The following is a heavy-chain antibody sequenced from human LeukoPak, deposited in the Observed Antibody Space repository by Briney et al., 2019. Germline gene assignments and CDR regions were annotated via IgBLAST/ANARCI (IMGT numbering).Heavy chain of an antibody. D-gene: IGHD1-26*01. CDR1: GFTFSDFY. V-gene: IGHV3-11*06. J-gene: IGHJ4*02. CDR3: ARDPPEISGRYFGIDY. CDR2: ISSSGTYT. Sequence: GGSLRLSFAASGFTFSDFYMTWIREAPGKGLEWVSYISSSGTYTNYADSVKGRFTISRDNAKNSLYVEMNGLRDEDTAVYYCARDPPEISGRYFGIDYWGQGTLVTVSS.